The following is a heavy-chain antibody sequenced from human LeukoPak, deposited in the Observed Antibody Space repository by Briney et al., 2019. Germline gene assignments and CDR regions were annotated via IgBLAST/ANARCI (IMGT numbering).Heavy chain of an antibody. V-gene: IGHV1-2*02. CDR1: GYTFTGYY. CDR3: ARGYQLLPYYYGMDV. J-gene: IGHJ6*02. D-gene: IGHD2-2*01. Sequence: GASVKVSCKASGYTFTGYYMHWVRQAPGQGLEWMGWINPNSGGTNYAQKFQGRVTMTRDTSISTAYMELSRLRSDDTAVYYCARGYQLLPYYYGMDVWGQGTTVTVSS. CDR2: INPNSGGT.